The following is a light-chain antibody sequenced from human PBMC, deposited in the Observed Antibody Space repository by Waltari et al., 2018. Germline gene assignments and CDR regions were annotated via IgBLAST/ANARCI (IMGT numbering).Light chain of an antibody. CDR2: YVN. CDR3: CSYAGDSTLI. J-gene: IGLJ2*01. V-gene: IGLV2-23*02. CDR1: SSNVGGYTL. Sequence: QSALTQPASVSGSPGQSITISCTGTSSNVGGYTLVPWYQKHPGKAPQLIINYVNKRPSGISHRFSGSKAGNTASLTISGLQADDESDYYCCSYAGDSTLIFGGGTKLTVL.